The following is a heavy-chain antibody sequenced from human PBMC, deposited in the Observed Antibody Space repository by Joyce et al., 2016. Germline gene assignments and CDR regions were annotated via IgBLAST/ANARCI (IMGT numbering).Heavy chain of an antibody. J-gene: IGHJ4*02. CDR1: GLRFSSYS. D-gene: IGHD2-8*01. CDR3: ARSSYTNVIFDY. CDR2: LSSSSSYI. V-gene: IGHV3-21*01. Sequence: EVQLVESGGGLVKPGGSLRLSCAASGLRFSSYSVSWVRQGAGKGLEWVSSLSSSSSYIKYTDSVKGRFTISRDNAKNSLYLQMNSLRVEDTAVYYCARSSYTNVIFDYWGQGTLVTVSS.